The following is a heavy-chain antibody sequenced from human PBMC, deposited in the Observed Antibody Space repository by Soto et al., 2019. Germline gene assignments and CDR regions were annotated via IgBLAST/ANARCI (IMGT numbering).Heavy chain of an antibody. CDR2: IYYRGNT. D-gene: IGHD7-27*01. V-gene: IGHV4-59*08. CDR1: GGSMSPYY. J-gene: IGHJ6*02. Sequence: PSETLSLTFTVSGGSMSPYYWSWIRQAPGKGLEWIANIYYRGNTNYNPSLESRVTISVDTSKNQFSLKLNSMTAADTAVYYCARHSKKTGDFDYYYGMDVWGQGTTVT. CDR3: ARHSKKTGDFDYYYGMDV.